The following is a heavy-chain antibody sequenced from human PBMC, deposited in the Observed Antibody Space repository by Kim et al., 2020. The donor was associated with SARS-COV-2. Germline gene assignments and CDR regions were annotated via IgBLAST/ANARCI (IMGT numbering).Heavy chain of an antibody. CDR3: AIQEVVISIGGKTAFDV. CDR1: GFLLSSRD. V-gene: IGHV3-48*03. CDR2: SGSSETTI. Sequence: GGSLRLSCEASGFLLSSRDINWVRQAPGKGLEWHSYSGSSETTIFYADSVKGRFTMSRDNGKNSVHLQMDSLRVEDTAKYYCAIQEVVISIGGKTAFDVWSQGTVVTVS. D-gene: IGHD3-22*01. J-gene: IGHJ3*01.